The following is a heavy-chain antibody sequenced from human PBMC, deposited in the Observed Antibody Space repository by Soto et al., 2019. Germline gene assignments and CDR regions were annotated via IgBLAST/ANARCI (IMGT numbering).Heavy chain of an antibody. CDR2: ISYDGSNK. CDR1: GFTFSSYA. V-gene: IGHV3-30-3*01. CDR3: ARDSPYYGMDV. Sequence: QVQLVESGGGVVQPGRSLRLSCAASGFTFSSYAMHWVRQAPGKGLEWVAVISYDGSNKYYADSVKGRFIISRDNSKNTLYLQMNSLRAEDTAVYYCARDSPYYGMDVWGQGTTVTVSS. J-gene: IGHJ6*02.